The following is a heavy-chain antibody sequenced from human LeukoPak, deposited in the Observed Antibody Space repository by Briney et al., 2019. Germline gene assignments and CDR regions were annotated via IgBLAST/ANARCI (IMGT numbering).Heavy chain of an antibody. D-gene: IGHD6-13*01. J-gene: IGHJ4*02. CDR2: IYYSGST. CDR1: GGSISSYY. Sequence: PSETLSLTCTVSGGSISSYYWGWIRQPPGKGLEWIGSIYYSGSTNYNPSLKSRVTISVDTSKNQFSLKLSSVTAADTAVYYCARAPNSSSWYDYWGQGTLVTVSS. V-gene: IGHV4-59*01. CDR3: ARAPNSSSWYDY.